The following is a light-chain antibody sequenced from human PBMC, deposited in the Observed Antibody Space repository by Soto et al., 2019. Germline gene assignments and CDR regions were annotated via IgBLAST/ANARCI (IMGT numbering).Light chain of an antibody. V-gene: IGKV3-20*01. CDR2: DAS. Sequence: IVLTQSPGTLSLSPGERATLSCRASQSVSNNYLAWYQQKPGQAPRLMIYDASSRATGIPDRFSGGGSGTDGTLTISRLETEDCAVYYCQQFSSYPLTFGGGTKVDIK. J-gene: IGKJ4*01. CDR1: QSVSNNY. CDR3: QQFSSYPLT.